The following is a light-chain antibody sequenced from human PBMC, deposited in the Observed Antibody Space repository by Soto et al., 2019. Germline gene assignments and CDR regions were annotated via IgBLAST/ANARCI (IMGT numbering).Light chain of an antibody. CDR1: QSVSSD. J-gene: IGKJ1*01. CDR3: QYYDQWPPWA. Sequence: EIVMTQSPGALSASPGETATLSCRASQSVSSDVAWYQQKPGQAPRLLIYGAFTRATGIPARFSGSGSGTEFTLTISSLQSEDFAVYYCQYYDQWPPWAVGQGTKVDIK. CDR2: GAF. V-gene: IGKV3-15*01.